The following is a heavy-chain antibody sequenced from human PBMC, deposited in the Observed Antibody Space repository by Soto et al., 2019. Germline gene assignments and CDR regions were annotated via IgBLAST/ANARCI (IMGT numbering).Heavy chain of an antibody. V-gene: IGHV1-69*13. CDR3: ATGSRGYSYGVDYYYYGMDV. CDR2: IIPIFGTA. Sequence: SVKVSCKASGGTFSSYAISWVRQAPGQGLEWMGGIIPIFGTANYAQKFQGRVTITADESTSTAYMELSSLRSEDTAVYYCATGSRGYSYGVDYYYYGMDVWGQGTTVTVSS. J-gene: IGHJ6*02. CDR1: GGTFSSYA. D-gene: IGHD5-18*01.